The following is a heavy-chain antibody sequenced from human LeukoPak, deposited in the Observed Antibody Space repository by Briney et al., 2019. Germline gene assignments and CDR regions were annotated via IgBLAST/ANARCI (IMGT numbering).Heavy chain of an antibody. CDR3: VRGHDYGEEYFDY. Sequence: PSETLSLTCTVSGGSISSSSYYWGWIRQPPGKGLEWIGCLYYSGSSGSTNYNPSLKSRVTISVDTSKNQFSLKLSSVTAADTAVYYCVRGHDYGEEYFDYWGQGTLVTVSS. D-gene: IGHD4-17*01. CDR2: LYYSGSSGST. J-gene: IGHJ4*02. V-gene: IGHV4-61*05. CDR1: GGSISSSSYY.